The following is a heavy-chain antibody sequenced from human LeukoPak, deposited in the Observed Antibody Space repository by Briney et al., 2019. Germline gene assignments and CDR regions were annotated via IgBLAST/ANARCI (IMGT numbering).Heavy chain of an antibody. Sequence: GGSLRLSCAASGFTVSSNYMSWVRQAPGKGLEWGSVIYSGGSTYYADSVKGRFTISRDNSKNTLYLQMNSLRAEDTAVYYCARGRGDGYNLLSYYYYYYGMDVWGQGTTVTVSS. V-gene: IGHV3-53*01. J-gene: IGHJ6*02. CDR2: IYSGGST. D-gene: IGHD5-24*01. CDR3: ARGRGDGYNLLSYYYYYYGMDV. CDR1: GFTVSSNY.